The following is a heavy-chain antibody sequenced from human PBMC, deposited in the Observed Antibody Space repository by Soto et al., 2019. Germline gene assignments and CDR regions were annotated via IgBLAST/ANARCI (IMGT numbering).Heavy chain of an antibody. Sequence: IQQAPGKGLEWLSYISPGSRYPAYADSVKGRFTISRDNDKRSLYLQMMSLTAEDPAIYYCVRGVFFYLFDP. CDR2: ISPGSRYP. CDR3: VRGVFFYLFDP. V-gene: IGHV3-11*06. D-gene: IGHD3-10*01. J-gene: IGHJ5*02.